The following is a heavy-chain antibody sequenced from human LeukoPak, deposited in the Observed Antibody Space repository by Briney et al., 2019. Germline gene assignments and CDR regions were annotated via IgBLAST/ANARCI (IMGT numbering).Heavy chain of an antibody. Sequence: SGTLSLTCTVSGGSISSNNWWSWVRQPPGKGLEWIGEISHSGNTNYNPSLESRVTMSIDKSKNQFSLKLTSVIAADTAVYFCARVTVTTPFDCWGQGALVTVS. CDR2: ISHSGNT. CDR3: ARVTVTTPFDC. D-gene: IGHD1-1*01. CDR1: GGSISSNNW. V-gene: IGHV4-4*02. J-gene: IGHJ4*02.